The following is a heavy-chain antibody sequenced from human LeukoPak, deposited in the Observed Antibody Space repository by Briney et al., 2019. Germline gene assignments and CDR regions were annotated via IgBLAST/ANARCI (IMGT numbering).Heavy chain of an antibody. Sequence: SETLSLTCAVSGGSFSSYYWSWIRLPPGKGPEWIGYVYYSGSTNYNPSLKSRVTISVDTSKNQFSLKLSAVTAADTAVYYCASVDAIYYYYMEVWGKGTTVTVSS. D-gene: IGHD3/OR15-3a*01. CDR1: GGSFSSYY. V-gene: IGHV4-59*12. CDR2: VYYSGST. CDR3: ASVDAIYYYYMEV. J-gene: IGHJ6*03.